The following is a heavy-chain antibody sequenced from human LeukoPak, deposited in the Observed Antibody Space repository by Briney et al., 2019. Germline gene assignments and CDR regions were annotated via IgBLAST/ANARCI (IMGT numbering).Heavy chain of an antibody. J-gene: IGHJ3*02. V-gene: IGHV4-59*01. CDR2: IHYTGST. Sequence: PSETLSLTCTVSGGSISSDHWSWIRQPPGKGLEWIGDIHYTGSTNYNPSLKSRVTISVDTSKNQLSLKLSSVTAADTAVYHCVRLQPNTGEWAFDIWGQGTMVSVSS. CDR3: VRLQPNTGEWAFDI. CDR1: GGSISSDH. D-gene: IGHD1-1*01.